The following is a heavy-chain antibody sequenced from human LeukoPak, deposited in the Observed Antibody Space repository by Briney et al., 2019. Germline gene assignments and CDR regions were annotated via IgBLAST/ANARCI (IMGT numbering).Heavy chain of an antibody. Sequence: PSETLSLTCTVSGGSISSSSYYWGWIRQPPGKGLEWIGSIYYSGSTYHNPSLKSRVTISVDTSKNQFSLKLSSVTAADTAVYYCATLQYGSGSYFSYFYPPGFDYWGQGTLVTVSS. V-gene: IGHV4-39*01. D-gene: IGHD3-10*01. CDR3: ATLQYGSGSYFSYFYPPGFDY. J-gene: IGHJ4*02. CDR1: GGSISSSSYY. CDR2: IYYSGST.